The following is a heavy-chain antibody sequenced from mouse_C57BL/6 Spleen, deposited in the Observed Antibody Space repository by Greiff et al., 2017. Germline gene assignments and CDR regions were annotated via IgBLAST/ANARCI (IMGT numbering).Heavy chain of an antibody. J-gene: IGHJ2*01. V-gene: IGHV1-52*01. Sequence: QVHVKQPGAELVRPGSSVKLSCKASGYTFTSYWMHWVKQRPIQGLEWIGNIDPSDSETHYNQKFKDKATLTVDKSSSTAYMQLSSLTSEDSAVYYCARNWGDYFDYWGQGTTLTVSS. D-gene: IGHD4-1*01. CDR3: ARNWGDYFDY. CDR2: IDPSDSET. CDR1: GYTFTSYW.